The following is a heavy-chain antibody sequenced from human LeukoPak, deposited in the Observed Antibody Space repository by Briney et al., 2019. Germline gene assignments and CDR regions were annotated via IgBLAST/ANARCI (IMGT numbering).Heavy chain of an antibody. CDR1: GGSISSGDYY. CDR3: ARDLWVHYYYYYMDV. V-gene: IGHV4-30-4*08. J-gene: IGHJ6*03. CDR2: IYYSGST. Sequence: SETLSLTCTVSGGSISSGDYYWSWIRQPAGKGLEWTGYIYYSGSTYYNPSLKSRVTISVDTSKNQFSLKLSSVTAADTAVYYCARDLWVHYYYYYMDVWGKGTTVTVSS. D-gene: IGHD1-1*01.